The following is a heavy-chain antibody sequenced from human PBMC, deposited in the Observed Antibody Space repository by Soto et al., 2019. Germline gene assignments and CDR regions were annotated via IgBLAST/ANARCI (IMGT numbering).Heavy chain of an antibody. CDR1: GFTFTSYA. V-gene: IGHV1-18*01. CDR2: IRAYNGNT. Sequence: ASVELSWTAFGFTFTSYASSWVLQAPKKGPAGIGCIRAYNGNTNYAQKLQGRVTMTTDTSTSTAYKELRSLRSDDTAVYYCARDRRSVLYSSSWPTYYYYGMDVCGQGTTGTGSS. J-gene: IGHJ6*02. D-gene: IGHD6-13*01. CDR3: ARDRRSVLYSSSWPTYYYYGMDV.